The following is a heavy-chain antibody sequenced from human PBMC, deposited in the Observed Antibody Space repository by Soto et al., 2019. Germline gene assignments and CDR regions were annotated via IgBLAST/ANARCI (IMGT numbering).Heavy chain of an antibody. Sequence: PSETLSLTCTVSGGSVSSGSYFWSWIRQPPGKGLEWLGYIYYTGNTNYNPSLKSRLTISVDSSKNQFSLKLSSVTAADTAVYYCASDKTGEHTFFDSWGQGTLVTVSS. CDR2: IYYTGNT. CDR3: ASDKTGEHTFFDS. D-gene: IGHD1-1*01. J-gene: IGHJ4*02. CDR1: GGSVSSGSYF. V-gene: IGHV4-61*01.